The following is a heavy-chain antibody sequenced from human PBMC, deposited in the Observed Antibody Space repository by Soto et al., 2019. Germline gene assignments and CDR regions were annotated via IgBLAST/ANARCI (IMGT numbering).Heavy chain of an antibody. CDR2: ISAHNGNT. CDR1: GYGFTTYG. J-gene: IGHJ4*02. D-gene: IGHD1-1*01. CDR3: ARGRYGDY. Sequence: QIHLVQSGAEVKKPGASVKVSCKGSGYGFTTYGITWVRQAPGQGLEWMAWISAHNGNTNYAQKLQGSVTVTRDTSTSTAYMELRSLRSDDTAVYYCARGRYGDYWGQGALVTVSS. V-gene: IGHV1-18*01.